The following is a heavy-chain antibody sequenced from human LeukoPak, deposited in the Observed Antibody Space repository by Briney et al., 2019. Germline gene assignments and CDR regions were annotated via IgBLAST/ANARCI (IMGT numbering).Heavy chain of an antibody. CDR3: ARASSEWLRLTLVY. CDR1: GFTFSDYY. V-gene: IGHV3-11*01. J-gene: IGHJ4*02. Sequence: GGSLRLSCAASGFTFSDYYMSWIRQAPGKGLEWVSYISSSGSTIYYADSVKGRFTISRDNAKNSLYLQMNSLRAEDTAVYYCARASSEWLRLTLVYWGQGTLVTVSS. D-gene: IGHD5-12*01. CDR2: ISSSGSTI.